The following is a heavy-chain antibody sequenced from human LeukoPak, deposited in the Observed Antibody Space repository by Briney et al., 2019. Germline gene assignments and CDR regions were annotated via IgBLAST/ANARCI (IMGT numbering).Heavy chain of an antibody. CDR1: GFIFGDYD. J-gene: IGHJ6*03. CDR2: ISPSGQTI. Sequence: PGGSLRLSCAAFGFIFGDYDMSWIRQTPGKGLEWLASISPSGQTIYYADSVKGRFTISRDNAQNSLYLQMNSLRAEDTAVFYCTKDRDEDGGSTFYFYYMDVWGKGATVTVSS. D-gene: IGHD3-16*01. V-gene: IGHV3-11*01. CDR3: TKDRDEDGGSTFYFYYMDV.